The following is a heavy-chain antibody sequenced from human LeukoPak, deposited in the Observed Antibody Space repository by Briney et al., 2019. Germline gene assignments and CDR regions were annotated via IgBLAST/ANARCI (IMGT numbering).Heavy chain of an antibody. Sequence: GGSLRLSCAAFGFTFSTYWMSWVRQVPGKGLEWVAVISYDGSNKYYADSVKGRFTISRDNSKNTLYLQMNSLRAEDTAVYYCAKNGEMATIGGGGLDYWGQGTLVTVSS. J-gene: IGHJ4*02. CDR3: AKNGEMATIGGGGLDY. D-gene: IGHD5-24*01. V-gene: IGHV3-30*18. CDR2: ISYDGSNK. CDR1: GFTFSTYW.